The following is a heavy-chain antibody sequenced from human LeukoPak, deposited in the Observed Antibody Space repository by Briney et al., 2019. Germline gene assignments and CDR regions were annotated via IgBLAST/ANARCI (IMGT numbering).Heavy chain of an antibody. Sequence: PGGSLRLSWAASGFTFSSYSMNWVSQAPGKGMEWVSYISSSSSTIYYADSVKGRFTISRDNAKNSLYLQMNSLRAEDTAVYYCARDPVVTAIGFDYWGQGTLVTVSS. CDR2: ISSSSSTI. CDR1: GFTFSSYS. CDR3: ARDPVVTAIGFDY. D-gene: IGHD2-21*02. J-gene: IGHJ4*02. V-gene: IGHV3-48*01.